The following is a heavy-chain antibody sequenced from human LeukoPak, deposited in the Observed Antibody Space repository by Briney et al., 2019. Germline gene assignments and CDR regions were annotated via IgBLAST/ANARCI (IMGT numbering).Heavy chain of an antibody. CDR1: GFTVSSNY. D-gene: IGHD4-17*01. Sequence: EGSLRLSCAASGFTVSSNYTNWVRQAPGKGLEWVSLIYGSTSADYADSVKGRFTISRDTSMNTVYLQMNSLRAEDTAVYYCARLNFGDDYWGQGTLVTVSS. CDR3: ARLNFGDDY. CDR2: IYGSTSA. J-gene: IGHJ4*02. V-gene: IGHV3-66*01.